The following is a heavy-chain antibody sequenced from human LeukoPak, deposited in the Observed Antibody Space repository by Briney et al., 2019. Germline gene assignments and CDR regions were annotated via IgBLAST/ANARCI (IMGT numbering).Heavy chain of an antibody. Sequence: GGSLRLSCAVSGFSFFYTGMGWVRQAPGKGLEWVAAIGGGASDTKYADSVKGRFTISRDNSKNTLYVQINSLRAEDTAVYYCAKDGVPNRYFGRNYFDYWGQGTLVTVSS. CDR1: GFSFFYTG. CDR2: IGGGASDT. D-gene: IGHD2-8*01. CDR3: AKDGVPNRYFGRNYFDY. J-gene: IGHJ4*02. V-gene: IGHV3-23*01.